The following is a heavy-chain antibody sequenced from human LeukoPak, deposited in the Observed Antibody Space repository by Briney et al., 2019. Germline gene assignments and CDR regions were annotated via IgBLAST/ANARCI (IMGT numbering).Heavy chain of an antibody. J-gene: IGHJ4*02. Sequence: SETLSLTCTVSGGSISSYYWSWIRQPPGKGLEWIGYIYYSGSTNYNPSLKSRVTISVDTSKNQFSPKLSSVTAADTAVYYCARVGNYDSSGYHLFDYWGQGTLVTVSS. CDR2: IYYSGST. V-gene: IGHV4-59*01. D-gene: IGHD3-22*01. CDR1: GGSISSYY. CDR3: ARVGNYDSSGYHLFDY.